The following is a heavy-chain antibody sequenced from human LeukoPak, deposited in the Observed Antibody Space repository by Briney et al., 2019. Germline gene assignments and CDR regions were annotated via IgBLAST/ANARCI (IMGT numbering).Heavy chain of an antibody. CDR1: GFTLNRDW. Sequence: GGSLRLSCVVSGFTLNRDWMAWVRQAPGKGLEWVANIKQDGSERNYVDSVKGRFTISRDTAKKTLYLQMNSLGAEDTAVYYCARERGSGYDSLYYYDYMDVWGKGTTVIVS. CDR2: IKQDGSER. J-gene: IGHJ6*03. CDR3: ARERGSGYDSLYYYDYMDV. V-gene: IGHV3-7*01. D-gene: IGHD5-12*01.